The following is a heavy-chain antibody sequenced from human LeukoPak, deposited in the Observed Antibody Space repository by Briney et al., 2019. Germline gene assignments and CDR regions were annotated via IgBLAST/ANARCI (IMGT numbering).Heavy chain of an antibody. CDR2: IYYSGST. D-gene: IGHD5-24*01. V-gene: IGHV4-39*01. Sequence: SGTLSLTCTVSGGSISSSSYYWGWIRQPPGKGLEWIGSIYYSGSTYYNPSLKSRVTIYVDTSKNQFSLKLSSVTAADTAVYYCARGRRDGYNLEYFDKWGQGTLVTVSS. CDR3: ARGRRDGYNLEYFDK. J-gene: IGHJ4*02. CDR1: GGSISSSSYY.